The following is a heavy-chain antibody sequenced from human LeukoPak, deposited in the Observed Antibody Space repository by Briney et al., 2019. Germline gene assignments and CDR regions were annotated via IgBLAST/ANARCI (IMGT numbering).Heavy chain of an antibody. V-gene: IGHV1-2*02. CDR3: ARFRSVITTIIIVIRRPWFDP. J-gene: IGHJ5*02. D-gene: IGHD2/OR15-2a*01. CDR2: INPNSGGT. CDR1: GYTFTGYY. Sequence: ASVKVSCKASGYTFTGYYMHWVRQAPGQGLEWMGWINPNSGGTNYAQKFQGRVTMTRDTSISTAYMELSRLRSDDTAVYYCARFRSVITTIIIVIRRPWFDPWGQGTLVTVSS.